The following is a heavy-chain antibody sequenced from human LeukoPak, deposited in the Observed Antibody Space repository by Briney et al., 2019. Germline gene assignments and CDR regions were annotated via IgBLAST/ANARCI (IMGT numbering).Heavy chain of an antibody. CDR1: GFTFSNAW. D-gene: IGHD3-9*01. Sequence: GGSLRLSCAASGFTFSNAWMSWVRQAPGKGLEWVGRIKTKTDGGTTDYAAPVKGRFTISRDNARNTLYLQMNSLRAEDTAVYYCARLLPGGTRYLDSWGQGTLVTVSS. V-gene: IGHV3-15*05. J-gene: IGHJ4*02. CDR2: IKTKTDGGTT. CDR3: ARLLPGGTRYLDS.